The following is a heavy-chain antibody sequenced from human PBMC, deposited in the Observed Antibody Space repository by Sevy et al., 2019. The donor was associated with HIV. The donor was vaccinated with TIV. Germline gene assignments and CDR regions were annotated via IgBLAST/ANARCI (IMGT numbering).Heavy chain of an antibody. V-gene: IGHV3-64*02. CDR1: GFTFSTYA. Sequence: GGCLRLSCAASGFTFSTYAMHWVRQAPGKGLEDVSAISYNGGSTYYADSVKGRFTISRDNSENTLYLQMGSLRVEDMGVYYSARRPYSGTYYVDYWGQGTLVTVSS. J-gene: IGHJ4*02. D-gene: IGHD1-26*01. CDR2: ISYNGGST. CDR3: ARRPYSGTYYVDY.